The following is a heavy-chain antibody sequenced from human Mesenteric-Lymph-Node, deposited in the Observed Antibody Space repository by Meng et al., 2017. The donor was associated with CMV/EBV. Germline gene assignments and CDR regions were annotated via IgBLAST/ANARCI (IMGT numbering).Heavy chain of an antibody. V-gene: IGHV3-73*01. J-gene: IGHJ3*02. CDR1: GFIFSSFE. CDR2: IRSKANSYAT. D-gene: IGHD1-14*01. Sequence: GGSLRLSCAASGFIFSSFEMNWVRQASGKGLEWVGRIRSKANSYATAYAASVKGRFTISRDDSKNTAYLQMNSLKTEDTAVYYCTTGDAFDIWGQGTMVTVSS. CDR3: TTGDAFDI.